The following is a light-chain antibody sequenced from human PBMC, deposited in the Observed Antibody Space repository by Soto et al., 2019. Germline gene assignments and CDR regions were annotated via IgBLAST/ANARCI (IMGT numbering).Light chain of an antibody. CDR1: QSVNKW. CDR3: QQYNSYSRT. CDR2: DAS. V-gene: IGKV1-5*01. Sequence: DIQMPKSPSTVSAYLGDRVPITCRASQSVNKWLAWYQQKPGKAPKLLILDASNLESGVPSRFRGNGSGTEFTLTITGLQADDFEPYFCQQYNSYSRTFGQGTKVDIK. J-gene: IGKJ1*01.